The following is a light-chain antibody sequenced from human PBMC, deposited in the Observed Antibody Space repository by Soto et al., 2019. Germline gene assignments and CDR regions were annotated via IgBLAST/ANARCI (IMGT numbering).Light chain of an antibody. CDR3: KHYSLDSPWT. V-gene: IGKV1-5*01. J-gene: IGKJ1*01. CDR1: QNINMW. CDR2: DAS. Sequence: DIPMTQSPSTLSASVGDRVTITCRASQNINMWLAWYQQKPGKAPKLLIYDASSLQSGVPSTFGGSGSGTDFTLTITSVLPDDCVTYYCKHYSLDSPWTFGKGTKVES.